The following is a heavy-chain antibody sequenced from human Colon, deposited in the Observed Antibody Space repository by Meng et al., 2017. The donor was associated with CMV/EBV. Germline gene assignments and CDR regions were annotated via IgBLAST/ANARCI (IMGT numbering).Heavy chain of an antibody. V-gene: IGHV1-2*02. J-gene: IGHJ4*02. D-gene: IGHD2/OR15-2a*01. CDR2: INPNSGGT. CDR3: AREKIFNAGKYFDY. CDR1: GYTFTSYD. Sequence: KASGYTFTSYDINWVRQAPGQGLEWMGWINPNSGGTNYAQKFQGRVTMTRDTSISTAYMELSRLRSDDTAVYYCAREKIFNAGKYFDYWGQGTLVTVSS.